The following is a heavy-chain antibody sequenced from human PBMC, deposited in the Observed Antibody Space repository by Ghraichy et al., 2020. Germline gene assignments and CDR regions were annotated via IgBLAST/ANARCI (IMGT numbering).Heavy chain of an antibody. CDR2: ISSSSSYI. Sequence: GGSLRLSCAASGFTFSSYSMNWVRQAPGKGLEWVSSISSSSSYIYYADSVKGRFTISRDNAKNSLYLQMNSLRAEDTAVYYCARSYYDFWSGSPTTLHAFDIWSQGTMVTVSS. D-gene: IGHD3-3*01. J-gene: IGHJ3*02. CDR3: ARSYYDFWSGSPTTLHAFDI. CDR1: GFTFSSYS. V-gene: IGHV3-21*01.